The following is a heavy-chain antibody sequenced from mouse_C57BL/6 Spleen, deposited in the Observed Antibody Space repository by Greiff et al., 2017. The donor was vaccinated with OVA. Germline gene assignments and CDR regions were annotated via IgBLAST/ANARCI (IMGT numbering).Heavy chain of an antibody. CDR2: IDPSDSYT. J-gene: IGHJ4*01. CDR1: GYTFTSYW. CDR3: AREGAYDYYAMDY. D-gene: IGHD3-1*01. V-gene: IGHV1-59*01. Sequence: QVQLKESGAELVRPGTSVKLSCKASGYTFTSYWMHWVKQRPGQGLEWIGVIDPSDSYTNYNQKFKGKATLTVDTSSSTAYMQLSSLTSEDSAVYYCAREGAYDYYAMDYWGQGTSVTVSS.